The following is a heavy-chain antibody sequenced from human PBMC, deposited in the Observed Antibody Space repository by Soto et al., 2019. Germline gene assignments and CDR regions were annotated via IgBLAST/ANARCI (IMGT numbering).Heavy chain of an antibody. J-gene: IGHJ6*02. D-gene: IGHD4-4*01. CDR3: AKGGAVIGRYYYYHGVDV. V-gene: IGHV4-34*01. Sequence: QVHLQQWGAGLLKPSETLSLTCAVYGGSFRGYYWSWIRQAPGKGLEWIGEINHDGDISFNPSLKSRVTIAVDTSNNQFSLKVTSVTAADTAVYYCAKGGAVIGRYYYYHGVDVWGQGTTVTVSS. CDR1: GGSFRGYY. CDR2: INHDGDI.